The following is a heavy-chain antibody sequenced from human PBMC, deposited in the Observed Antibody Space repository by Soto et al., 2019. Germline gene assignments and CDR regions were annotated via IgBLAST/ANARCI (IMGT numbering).Heavy chain of an antibody. J-gene: IGHJ6*02. CDR1: GYTFTGYY. CDR3: ARDLLVYYGSGSYGPLDYYYYGMDV. V-gene: IGHV1-2*04. D-gene: IGHD3-10*01. Sequence: ASVKVSCKASGYTFTGYYMHWVRQAPGQGLEWMGWINPNSGGTNYAQKFQGWVTMTRDTSISTAYMELSRLRSDDTAVYYCARDLLVYYGSGSYGPLDYYYYGMDVWGQGTTVTVSS. CDR2: INPNSGGT.